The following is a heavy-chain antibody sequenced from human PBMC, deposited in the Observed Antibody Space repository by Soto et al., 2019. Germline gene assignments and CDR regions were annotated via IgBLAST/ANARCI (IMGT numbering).Heavy chain of an antibody. J-gene: IGHJ3*02. V-gene: IGHV1-69*02. Sequence: SVKVSCKASGGTFSSYTISWVRQAPGQGLEWMGRIIPILGIANYAQKFQGRVTITADKSTSTAYMELSSLRSEDTAVYYCARQLRYSSGRDAFDIWGQGTMVTVSS. CDR1: GGTFSSYT. CDR2: IIPILGIA. D-gene: IGHD6-19*01. CDR3: ARQLRYSSGRDAFDI.